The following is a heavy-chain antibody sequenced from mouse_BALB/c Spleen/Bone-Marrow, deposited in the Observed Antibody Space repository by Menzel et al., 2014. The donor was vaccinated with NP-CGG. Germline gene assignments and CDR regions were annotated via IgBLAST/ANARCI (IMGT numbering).Heavy chain of an antibody. D-gene: IGHD1-1*01. CDR1: GFTFSGYA. J-gene: IGHJ4*01. CDR2: ISSGGTT. Sequence: DVKLVESGGGLVKPGGSLKLSCAASGFTFSGYAMSWVRQTPEKRLEWVASISSGGTTYYPDSVKGRFTISRDNARNILYLQMSSLRSEDTAMYYCAGITTVDYWGQGTSVTVSS. CDR3: AGITTVDY. V-gene: IGHV5-6-5*01.